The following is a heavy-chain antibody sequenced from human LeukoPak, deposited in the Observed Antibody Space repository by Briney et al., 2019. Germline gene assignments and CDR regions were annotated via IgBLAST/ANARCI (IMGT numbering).Heavy chain of an antibody. CDR2: IRYDGSNK. Sequence: GGSLRLSCAASGFTFSSYGMHWVRQAPGKGLEWVAFIRYDGSNKYYADSVKGRFTISRDNSNNTLYLQMNSLRAEDTAVYYCAKGEHYYDSSGYATPDYWGQGTLVTVSS. J-gene: IGHJ4*02. D-gene: IGHD3-22*01. CDR3: AKGEHYYDSSGYATPDY. CDR1: GFTFSSYG. V-gene: IGHV3-30*02.